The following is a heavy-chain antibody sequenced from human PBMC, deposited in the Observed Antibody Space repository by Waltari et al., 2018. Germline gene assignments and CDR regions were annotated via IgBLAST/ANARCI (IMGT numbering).Heavy chain of an antibody. J-gene: IGHJ4*02. CDR2: IWSDGSNV. CDR3: TRVFPGIGIIGNFDQ. V-gene: IGHV3-33*01. CDR1: GFNFNEYG. Sequence: VQSGGGVVEPGKSLRLSCVGSGFNFNEYGMHWVRPAPGKGLEWVAVIWSDGSNVHYADSVQGRFVISRDNSKKTLYLQMNSLRGEDTGLYYCTRVFPGIGIIGNFDQWGQGTQVTVSS.